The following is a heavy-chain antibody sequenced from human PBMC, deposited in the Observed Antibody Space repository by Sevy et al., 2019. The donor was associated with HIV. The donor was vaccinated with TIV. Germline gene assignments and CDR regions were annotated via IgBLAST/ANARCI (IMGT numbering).Heavy chain of an antibody. CDR1: GFTFSSYW. J-gene: IGHJ4*02. Sequence: GGSLRLSCAASGFTFSSYWMTWVRQAPGKGLEWVANIKQDGSKKYYVDSVKGRFTISRDNAKNSMYLQMNSLRAEDTAEYYCGREIAAAGSYWGQGTLVTVSS. D-gene: IGHD6-13*01. CDR3: GREIAAAGSY. CDR2: IKQDGSKK. V-gene: IGHV3-7*01.